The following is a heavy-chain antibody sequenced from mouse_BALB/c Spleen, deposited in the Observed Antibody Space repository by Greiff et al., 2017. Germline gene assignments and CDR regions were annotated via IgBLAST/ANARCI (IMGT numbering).Heavy chain of an antibody. CDR2: ISCYNGAT. CDR1: GYSFTGYY. J-gene: IGHJ1*01. CDR3: ARFSYYGSSWYFDV. V-gene: IGHV1S34*01. D-gene: IGHD1-1*01. Sequence: LVKTGASVKISCKASGYSFTGYYMHWVKQSHGKSLEWIGYISCYNGATSYNQKFKGKATFTVDTSSSTAYMQFNSLTSEDSAVYYCARFSYYGSSWYFDVWGAGTTVTVSS.